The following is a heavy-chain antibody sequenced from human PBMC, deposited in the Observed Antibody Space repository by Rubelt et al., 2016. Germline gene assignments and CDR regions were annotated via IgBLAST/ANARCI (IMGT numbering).Heavy chain of an antibody. Sequence: QLQLQESGPGLVKPSETLSLTCTVSGGSISSSSYYWGWIRQPPGKGLEWIGYIYYSGSTNYNPSRRSRVTVSVDTSKNQFSLKLSSVTAADTAVYYCARTYESRGPEAFDIWGQGTMVTVSS. J-gene: IGHJ3*02. V-gene: IGHV4-61*05. D-gene: IGHD3-22*01. CDR1: GGSISSSSYY. CDR3: ARTYESRGPEAFDI. CDR2: IYYSGST.